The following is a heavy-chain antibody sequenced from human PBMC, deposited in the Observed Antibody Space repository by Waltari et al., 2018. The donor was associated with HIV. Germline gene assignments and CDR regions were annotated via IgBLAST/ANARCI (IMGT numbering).Heavy chain of an antibody. V-gene: IGHV4-38-2*02. CDR2: IYHSGST. CDR1: GYSISSGYY. D-gene: IGHD3-22*01. CDR3: ARVLYYYDSSGYYYSLGYFDY. J-gene: IGHJ4*02. Sequence: QVQLQESGPGLVKPSETLSLTCTVSGYSISSGYYWGWIRQPPGKGLEWIGSIYHSGSTHYNPSLKSRVTISVDTSKNQFSLKLSSVTAADTAVYYCARVLYYYDSSGYYYSLGYFDYWGQGTLVTVSS.